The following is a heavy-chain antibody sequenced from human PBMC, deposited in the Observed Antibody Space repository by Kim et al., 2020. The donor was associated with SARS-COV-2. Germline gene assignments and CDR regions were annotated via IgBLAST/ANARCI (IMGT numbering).Heavy chain of an antibody. D-gene: IGHD6-19*01. V-gene: IGHV3-23*01. J-gene: IGHJ4*02. Sequence: ADSGKGRFTISRDNSKNTLYLQMNSLRAEDTAVYYCAKHSSGWYESFDYWGQGTLVTVSS. CDR3: AKHSSGWYESFDY.